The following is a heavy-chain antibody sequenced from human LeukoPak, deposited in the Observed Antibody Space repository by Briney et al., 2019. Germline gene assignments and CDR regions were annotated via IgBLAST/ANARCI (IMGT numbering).Heavy chain of an antibody. CDR2: ILGSGGST. J-gene: IGHJ4*02. CDR3: AKWGDYDVLTGYYVPDY. D-gene: IGHD3-9*01. V-gene: IGHV3-23*01. Sequence: GASLRLSCAASGFTFSNYAMSWVRPAPGKGLEWVSAILGSGGSTYYADSVKGRFTVSRDNSKSTLYLQMNSLRAEDTALYYCAKWGDYDVLTGYYVPDYWGRGTLVTVSS. CDR1: GFTFSNYA.